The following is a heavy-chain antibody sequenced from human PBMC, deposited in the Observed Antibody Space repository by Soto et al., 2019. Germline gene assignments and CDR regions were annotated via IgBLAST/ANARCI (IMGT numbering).Heavy chain of an antibody. D-gene: IGHD3-3*01. J-gene: IGHJ3*01. CDR2: IYYDGTP. Sequence: QLQLQESGPGLVKPSETLSLTCSVSGGSISTDSYNWDWIRQSPGKGLEWIGTIYYDGTPSYNPSLKNQVTISVDTSRHQFSLKVKSVTAADTAMYYCARFFGNAFDVWGQGTMVKVSS. CDR3: ARFFGNAFDV. V-gene: IGHV4-39*01. CDR1: GGSISTDSYN.